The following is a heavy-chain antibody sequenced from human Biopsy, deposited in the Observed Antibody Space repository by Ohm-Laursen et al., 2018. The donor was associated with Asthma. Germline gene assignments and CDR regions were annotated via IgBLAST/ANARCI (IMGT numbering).Heavy chain of an antibody. D-gene: IGHD1-14*01. Sequence: PQTLTRTCSFSGLSLSSSGATVNWIRQPPGKALEWLGRIDWEEDKFHSTSLKTRLTISKGSSEDQVVLTMTNMGPVDTATYYCTRHNDYWGPGILVTVSS. CDR1: GLSLSSSGAT. J-gene: IGHJ4*02. CDR2: IDWEEDK. V-gene: IGHV2-70*04. CDR3: TRHNDY.